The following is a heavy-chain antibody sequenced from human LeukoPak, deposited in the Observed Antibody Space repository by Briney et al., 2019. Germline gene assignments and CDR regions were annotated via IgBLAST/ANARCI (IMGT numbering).Heavy chain of an antibody. J-gene: IGHJ4*02. CDR3: ATDDGTTGLPGY. CDR2: IWYDGTIK. V-gene: IGHV3-33*01. CDR1: GFTFTTYG. Sequence: GGSLRLSCEASGFTFTTYGIHWVRQAPGKGLEWVAVIWYDGTIKDYADSAKGRFTISRDNSNNTLYLQMSSLRADDTAVYYCATDDGTTGLPGYWGQGTLVTVSS. D-gene: IGHD1-14*01.